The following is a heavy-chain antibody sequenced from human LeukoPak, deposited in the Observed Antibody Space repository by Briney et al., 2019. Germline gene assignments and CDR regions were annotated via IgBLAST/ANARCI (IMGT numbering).Heavy chain of an antibody. CDR1: GGSFSGYY. CDR2: INHSGST. J-gene: IGHJ6*03. CDR3: ARGVGAAGGHYYYYMDV. Sequence: SETLSLTCAVYGGSFSGYYWSWIRQPPGKGLEWIGEINHSGSTNYNPSLKSRVTISVDTSKNQFSLKLSSVTAADTAVYYCARGVGAAGGHYYYYMDVWGKGTTVTVSS. D-gene: IGHD1-26*01. V-gene: IGHV4-34*01.